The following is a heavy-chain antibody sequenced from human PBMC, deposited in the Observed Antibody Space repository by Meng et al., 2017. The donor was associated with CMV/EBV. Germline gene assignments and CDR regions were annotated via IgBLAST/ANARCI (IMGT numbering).Heavy chain of an antibody. CDR1: GYTFTGYY. CDR2: INPNSGGT. V-gene: IGHV1-2*02. J-gene: IGHJ4*02. D-gene: IGHD3-3*01. Sequence: ASVKVSCKASGYTFTGYYMHWARQAPGQGLEWMGWINPNSGGTNYAQKFQGRVTMTRDTSISTAYMELSRLRSDDTAVYYCARAGFGVVIIIGYWGQGTLVTVSS. CDR3: ARAGFGVVIIIGY.